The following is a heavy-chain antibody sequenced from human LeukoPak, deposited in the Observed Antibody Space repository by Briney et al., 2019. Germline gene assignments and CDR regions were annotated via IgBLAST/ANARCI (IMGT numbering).Heavy chain of an antibody. CDR1: GYTFTGYY. J-gene: IGHJ6*04. CDR3: ARGVDVVVVAWSYGMDV. CDR2: INPNSGGT. V-gene: IGHV1-2*02. Sequence: VASLKVSCKASGYTFTGYYMHWVRQAPGQGLEWMAWINPNSGGTNYAQKFKGRVTMTRDTSISTAYMELSRLRSDDTAVYYCARGVDVVVVAWSYGMDVWGEGTTVVVSS. D-gene: IGHD2-15*01.